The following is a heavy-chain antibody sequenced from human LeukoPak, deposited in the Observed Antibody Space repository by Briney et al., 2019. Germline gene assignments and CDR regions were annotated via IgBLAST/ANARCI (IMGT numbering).Heavy chain of an antibody. J-gene: IGHJ5*02. CDR2: ISGSGGST. CDR3: AKSPTPYGSGSNNWFDP. Sequence: PGGSLRLSCAASGFTFSSYAMSWVRQAPGTGLEWVSAISGSGGSTYYADSVKGRFTISRDNSKNTLYLQMNSLRAEDTAVYYCAKSPTPYGSGSNNWFDPWGQGTLVTVSS. CDR1: GFTFSSYA. V-gene: IGHV3-23*01. D-gene: IGHD3-10*01.